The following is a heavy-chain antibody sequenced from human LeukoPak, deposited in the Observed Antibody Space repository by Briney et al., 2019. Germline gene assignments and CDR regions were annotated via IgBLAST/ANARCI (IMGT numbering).Heavy chain of an antibody. CDR2: VYYSGTT. D-gene: IGHD3-10*01. CDR3: ARGGINRFDP. V-gene: IGHV4-39*07. J-gene: IGHJ5*02. Sequence: SETLSLTCSVSGGSISLSYYYWGWIRQPPGKALEWIGSVYYSGTTSYNPSLKSRVTISVDTSKSQFSLKLSSVTAADTAVYYCARGGINRFDPWGQGTLVTVSS. CDR1: GGSISLSYYY.